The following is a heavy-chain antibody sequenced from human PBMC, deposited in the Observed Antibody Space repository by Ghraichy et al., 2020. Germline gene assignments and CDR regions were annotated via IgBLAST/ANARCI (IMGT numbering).Heavy chain of an antibody. CDR1: GFTFSSYA. CDR3: AKEEGPRWLQFYYFDY. Sequence: GGSLRLSCAASGFTFSSYAMSWVRQAPGKGLEWVSAISGSGGSTYYADSVKGRFTISRDNSKNTLYLQMNSLRAEDTAVYYCAKEEGPRWLQFYYFDYWGQGTLVTVSS. CDR2: ISGSGGST. D-gene: IGHD5-24*01. J-gene: IGHJ4*02. V-gene: IGHV3-23*01.